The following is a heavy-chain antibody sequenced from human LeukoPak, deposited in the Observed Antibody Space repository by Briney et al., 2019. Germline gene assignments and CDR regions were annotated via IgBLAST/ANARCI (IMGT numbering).Heavy chain of an antibody. CDR3: AKDRRYYYDSSGSYYFDY. J-gene: IGHJ4*02. D-gene: IGHD3-22*01. CDR1: GFTFSSYA. Sequence: GGSLRLSCAASGFTFSSYAMSWVRQAPGKGLEWVSAISGSGGSTYYADSVKGRFTISRDNSKNTLYLQMNSLRAEDTAVYYCAKDRRYYYDSSGSYYFDYWGQGTLVTVSS. CDR2: ISGSGGST. V-gene: IGHV3-23*01.